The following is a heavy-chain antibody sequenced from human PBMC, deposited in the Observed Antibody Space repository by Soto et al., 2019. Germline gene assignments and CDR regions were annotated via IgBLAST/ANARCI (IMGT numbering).Heavy chain of an antibody. V-gene: IGHV3-30*18. D-gene: IGHD3-9*01. J-gene: IGHJ4*02. CDR2: ISYDGTNK. Sequence: QVQLVESGGGVVQPGRSLRLSCAASGFTFSSDGMHWVRQVPGKGLEWVAVISYDGTNKYYADSVKGRFTISRDNSMNTLYLQMNSLRTEDTAVYFCAKLAYYDILMGYSRPLDYWGQGTLVTVSS. CDR1: GFTFSSDG. CDR3: AKLAYYDILMGYSRPLDY.